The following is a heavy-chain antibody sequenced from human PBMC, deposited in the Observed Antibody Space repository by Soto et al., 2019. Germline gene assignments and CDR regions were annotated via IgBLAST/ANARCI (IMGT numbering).Heavy chain of an antibody. CDR3: ARGGTTLNS. Sequence: QVQLVQSGAEVKKPGASVKVSSKTSGYTFTNFGISWVRQAPGQGLEWMGRISADNGNTNSAQKFQARVTMTTATSTSTGYVELRTLRSDDTAIYNCARGGTTLNSWGQGALVTFSS. CDR2: ISADNGNT. V-gene: IGHV1-18*01. CDR1: GYTFTNFG. J-gene: IGHJ4*02. D-gene: IGHD4-17*01.